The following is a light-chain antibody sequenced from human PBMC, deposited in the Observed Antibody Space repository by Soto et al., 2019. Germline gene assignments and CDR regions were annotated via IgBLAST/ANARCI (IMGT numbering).Light chain of an antibody. CDR3: QTWGTGIGV. CDR2: LNSDGSH. Sequence: QPVLTQSPSASASLGASVKLTCTLSSGHSSYAIAWHQQQPEKGPRYLMKLNSDGSHSKGDGIPDRFSGSSSGAERYLTISSRQSEDEAEYYCQTWGTGIGVFGGGTKVTVL. J-gene: IGLJ2*01. V-gene: IGLV4-69*01. CDR1: SGHSSYA.